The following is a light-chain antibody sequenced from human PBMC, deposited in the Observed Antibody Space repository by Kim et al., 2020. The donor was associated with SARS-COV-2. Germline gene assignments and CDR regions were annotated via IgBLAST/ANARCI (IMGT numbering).Light chain of an antibody. Sequence: TVTISRTRSSGGIASNYVRWYQQRPGSTPPTVFFENNQRPSGVPDRFSGSIDSSSDSASLTISGLKTEDEADYYCQSYDSTIWVFGGGTKLTVL. CDR3: QSYDSTIWV. J-gene: IGLJ3*02. V-gene: IGLV6-57*01. CDR2: ENN. CDR1: SGGIASNY.